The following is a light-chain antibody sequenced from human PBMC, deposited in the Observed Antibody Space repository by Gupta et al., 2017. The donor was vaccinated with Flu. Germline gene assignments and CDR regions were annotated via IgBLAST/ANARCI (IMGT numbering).Light chain of an antibody. J-gene: IGKJ2*01. CDR1: QSLVYKNGITY. CDR2: EVS. V-gene: IGKV2-30*01. CDR3: MRGTHPLT. Sequence: VVMTRSQPSLPVPFETPSPTSSRPSQSLVYKNGITYLNWFQQRPGQSPRRLIYEVSNRDSGVPDRFSSSGSGTDFTLKISRVEADDVGVYYCMRGTHPLTFGQGTRLEI.